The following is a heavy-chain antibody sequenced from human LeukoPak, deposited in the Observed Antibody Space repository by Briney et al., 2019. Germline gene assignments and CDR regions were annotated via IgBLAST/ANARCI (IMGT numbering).Heavy chain of an antibody. CDR2: ISGSGGST. J-gene: IGHJ4*02. CDR1: GFTFSSYA. CDR3: VKLARVVVAATYDY. Sequence: GGSLRLSCAASGFTFSSYAMSWVRQAPGKGLEWVSAISGSGGSTYYADSVKGRFTISRDNSKNTLYLQMNSLRAEDTAVYYCVKLARVVVAATYDYWGQGTLVTVSS. D-gene: IGHD2-15*01. V-gene: IGHV3-23*01.